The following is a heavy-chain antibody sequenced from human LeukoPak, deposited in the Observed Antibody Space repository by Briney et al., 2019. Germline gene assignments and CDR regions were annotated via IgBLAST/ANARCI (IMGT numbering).Heavy chain of an antibody. Sequence: GGSLRLSCAASGFTFSSYGMHWVRQAPGKGLEWVAVIWYDGSNKYYADSVKGRFTISRDNSKNTLYLQMNSLRAEDTAVYYCARSGFYCSSTSCYLSYFDYWGQGTLVTVSS. J-gene: IGHJ4*02. D-gene: IGHD2-2*01. V-gene: IGHV3-33*01. CDR2: IWYDGSNK. CDR1: GFTFSSYG. CDR3: ARSGFYCSSTSCYLSYFDY.